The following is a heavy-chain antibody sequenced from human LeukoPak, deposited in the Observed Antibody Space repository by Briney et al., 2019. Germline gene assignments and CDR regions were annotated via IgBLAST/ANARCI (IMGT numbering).Heavy chain of an antibody. CDR3: ARSITSSWYGNFQH. V-gene: IGHV4-59*01. CDR2: IYYSGST. CDR1: GVSMCGYF. J-gene: IGHJ1*01. D-gene: IGHD6-13*01. Sequence: SETLSLTCTVSGVSMCGYFWSWIRQPPGKGLEWIGYIYYSGSTNYNPSLKSRVTISVDTSKNQFSLKLSSVSAADTAVYYCARSITSSWYGNFQHWGQGTLVTVSS.